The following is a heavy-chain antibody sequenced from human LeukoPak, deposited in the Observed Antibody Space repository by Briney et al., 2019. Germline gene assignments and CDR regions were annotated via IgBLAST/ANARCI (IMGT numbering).Heavy chain of an antibody. D-gene: IGHD2-8*02. CDR1: GFSFSTYG. CDR2: IWFDGNNK. J-gene: IGHJ6*02. V-gene: IGHV3-33*08. Sequence: GGSLRLSCAASGFSFSTYGIHWVRQAPGKGLEWVAVIWFDGNNKYYADSVKGRFTISRDNSKNTLFLQMSSLRAEDTALYYCAKTLATGGGSYNMDVWGQGTTVTVS. CDR3: AKTLATGGGSYNMDV.